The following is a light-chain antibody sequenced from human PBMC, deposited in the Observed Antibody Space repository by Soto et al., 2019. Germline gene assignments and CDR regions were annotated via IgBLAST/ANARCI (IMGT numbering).Light chain of an antibody. J-gene: IGKJ1*01. Sequence: EIVITQSPDALSVSPWERPTLSCXASDSVDGTLAWYQQKPGXXTRPXXXGAXTRATGIPARFSGSGSGTDFTLTISSLQSEDFSVYFCQQYHIWPPLTFGQGTKVDIK. CDR2: GAX. V-gene: IGKV3-15*01. CDR3: QQYHIWPPLT. CDR1: DSVDGT.